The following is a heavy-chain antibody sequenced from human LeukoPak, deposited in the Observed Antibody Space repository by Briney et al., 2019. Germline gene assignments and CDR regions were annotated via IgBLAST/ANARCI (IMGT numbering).Heavy chain of an antibody. D-gene: IGHD6-19*01. CDR3: ARTSGIAVARRGFDL. Sequence: GRSLRLSCAATGVTFSSYAMHLVRQAPGKGLEWVAVISYDGSNKYYADSVKGRFTISRDNSKNTLYLQMNSLRAEDTAVYYCARTSGIAVARRGFDLWGRGTLVTVSS. V-gene: IGHV3-30-3*01. CDR1: GVTFSSYA. J-gene: IGHJ2*01. CDR2: ISYDGSNK.